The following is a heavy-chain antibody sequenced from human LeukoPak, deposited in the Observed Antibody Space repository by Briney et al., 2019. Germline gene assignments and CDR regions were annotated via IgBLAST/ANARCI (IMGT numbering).Heavy chain of an antibody. CDR3: ARDEKKYCSGGSCPAYFDY. CDR2: ISGGYNGDS. CDR1: GYNFRHYG. Sequence: ASVKVSCKTSGYNFRHYGISWVRQAPGQGLEWMAWISGGYNGDSNYALKLRDRLTMTTDTSTSTAYMELRSLRSDDTAVYYCARDEKKYCSGGSCPAYFDYWGQGTPVTVSS. D-gene: IGHD2-15*01. V-gene: IGHV1-18*01. J-gene: IGHJ4*02.